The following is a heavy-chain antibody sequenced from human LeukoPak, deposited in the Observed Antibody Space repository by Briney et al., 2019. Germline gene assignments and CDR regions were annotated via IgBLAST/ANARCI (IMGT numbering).Heavy chain of an antibody. D-gene: IGHD4-4*01. CDR2: IIPILGIA. V-gene: IGHV1-69*04. J-gene: IGHJ4*02. Sequence: EASVKVSCKASGGTFSSYAISWVRQAPGQGLEWMGRIIPILGIANYAQKFQGRVTITADKSTSTAYMELSSLRSEDTAVYYCASQMTTVTTHFDYWGQGTLVTVSS. CDR3: ASQMTTVTTHFDY. CDR1: GGTFSSYA.